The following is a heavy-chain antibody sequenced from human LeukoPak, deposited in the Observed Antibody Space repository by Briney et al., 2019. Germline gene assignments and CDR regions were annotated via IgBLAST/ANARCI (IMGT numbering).Heavy chain of an antibody. D-gene: IGHD6-13*01. CDR2: ISSSSSYI. V-gene: IGHV3-21*04. CDR1: GFTFSSYS. J-gene: IGHJ4*02. CDR3: ARGKAPGYSSSWYCF. Sequence: GGSLRLSCAASGFTFSSYSMNWVRQAPGKGLEWVSSISSSSSYIYYADSVKGRFTISRDNAKNSLYLQMNSLRSEDTAVYYCARGKAPGYSSSWYCFWGQGTLVTVSS.